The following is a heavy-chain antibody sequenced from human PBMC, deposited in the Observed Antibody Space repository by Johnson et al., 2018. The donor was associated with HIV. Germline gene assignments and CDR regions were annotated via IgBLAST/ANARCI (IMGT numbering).Heavy chain of an antibody. CDR2: LNWNGGST. CDR3: ARIGGSYLVLWAFDI. V-gene: IGHV3-20*04. Sequence: EKLVESGGGVVRRGGSLRLSCAASGFTFDDYGMSWVRLSPGKGLEWVSGLNWNGGSTGYADSVKGRFTISRDNSKNTLYLQRNSLRAEDTAVYYCARIGGSYLVLWAFDIWGQGTMVTVSS. J-gene: IGHJ3*02. D-gene: IGHD1-26*01. CDR1: GFTFDDYG.